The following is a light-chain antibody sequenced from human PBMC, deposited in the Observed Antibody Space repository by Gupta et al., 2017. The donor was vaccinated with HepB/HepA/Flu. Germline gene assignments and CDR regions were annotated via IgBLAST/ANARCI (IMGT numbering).Light chain of an antibody. CDR1: QGISNY. CDR3: QKYNSAPLT. CDR2: AAS. Sequence: DIQITQSPSPPPASVRERVTITCLASQGISNYLAWYQQKPGKVPKLLIYAASTLQSGVPSRFSVSGSGTDFTLTISSRQPEDVATYYCQKYNSAPLTFGGGTKVEIK. J-gene: IGKJ4*01. V-gene: IGKV1-27*01.